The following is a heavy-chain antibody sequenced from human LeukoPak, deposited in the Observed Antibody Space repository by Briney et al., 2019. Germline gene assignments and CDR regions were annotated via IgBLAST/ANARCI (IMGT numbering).Heavy chain of an antibody. CDR2: IKQDGSEK. CDR1: GFTFSNYW. D-gene: IGHD1-14*01. CDR3: ARLRTFDY. J-gene: IGHJ4*02. V-gene: IGHV3-7*03. Sequence: GGSLRLSCAASGFTFSNYWMSWVREAPGKGLEWVANIKQDGSEKYYVGSVKGRFTISRDNADNSLYLQMNSLRAEDTAVYYCARLRTFDYWGQGTLVTVSS.